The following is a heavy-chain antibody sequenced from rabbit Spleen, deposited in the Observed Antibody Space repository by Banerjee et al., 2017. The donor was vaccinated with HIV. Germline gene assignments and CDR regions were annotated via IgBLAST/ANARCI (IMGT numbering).Heavy chain of an antibody. Sequence: EESGGGLVKPGGTLTLTCKASGFSLFSYWMCWVRQAPGKELELIGCIYAGDGSTDYANWVNGRFTISKTSSTVDLKMTSLTAADTATYFCARDTSSSFSSYGMDLWGPGTLVTVS. D-gene: IGHD1-1*01. CDR2: IYAGDGST. CDR1: GFSLFSYW. V-gene: IGHV1S42*01. J-gene: IGHJ6*01. CDR3: ARDTSSSFSSYGMDL.